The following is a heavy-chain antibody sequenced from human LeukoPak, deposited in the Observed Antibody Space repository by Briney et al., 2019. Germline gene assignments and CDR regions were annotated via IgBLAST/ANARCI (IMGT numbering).Heavy chain of an antibody. J-gene: IGHJ4*02. CDR2: INHSGST. Sequence: SETLSFTCAVYGGSFSGYYWSWIRQPPGKGLEWIGEINHSGSTNYNPSLESRVTISVDTSKNQFSLKLSSVTAADTAVYYCARGRGLGLQLSDYWGQGTLVTVSS. V-gene: IGHV4-34*01. CDR3: ARGRGLGLQLSDY. CDR1: GGSFSGYY. D-gene: IGHD5-18*01.